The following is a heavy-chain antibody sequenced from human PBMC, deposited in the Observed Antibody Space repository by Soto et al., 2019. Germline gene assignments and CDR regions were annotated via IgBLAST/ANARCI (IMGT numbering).Heavy chain of an antibody. CDR2: ISYDGSNK. CDR1: GFTFSSYG. J-gene: IGHJ5*02. Sequence: QVQLVESGGGVVQPGRSLRLSCAASGFTFSSYGMHWVRQAPGKGLEWVAVISYDGSNKYYADSVKGRFTISRDNSTNTLYLQMTSLRAEDTAAYYCAKDGTVMDGNGWFDPWGQGTLVTVSS. CDR3: AKDGTVMDGNGWFDP. V-gene: IGHV3-30*18. D-gene: IGHD4-17*01.